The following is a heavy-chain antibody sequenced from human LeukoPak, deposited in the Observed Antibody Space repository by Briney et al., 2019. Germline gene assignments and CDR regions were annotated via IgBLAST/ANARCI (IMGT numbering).Heavy chain of an antibody. CDR1: GFTFSTYD. D-gene: IGHD4-17*01. Sequence: GGSLRLSCAASGFTFSTYDMHWVRQATGKGLEWVSVISGGGGRSYYADYVKGRFTISRDNCKNTLYLQMNSLRAEDTAVYYCAKDVWDDYGEGFDYWGKGTLVSGSS. CDR2: ISGGGGRS. CDR3: AKDVWDDYGEGFDY. V-gene: IGHV3-23*01. J-gene: IGHJ4*02.